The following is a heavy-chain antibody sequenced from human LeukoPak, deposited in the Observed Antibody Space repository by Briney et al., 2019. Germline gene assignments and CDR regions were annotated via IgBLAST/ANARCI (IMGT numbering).Heavy chain of an antibody. CDR1: GGTFSSYA. Sequence: ASVKVSCKASGGTFSSYAISWVRQAPGQGLEWVGWVSSDNVYTNYAQKVQGRVTMTTDTSTSTAYLELTSLTSDDTAVYFCARGSSYTSSWHEDYWGQGTQVTVSS. J-gene: IGHJ4*02. D-gene: IGHD3-16*02. CDR2: VSSDNVYT. V-gene: IGHV1-18*01. CDR3: ARGSSYTSSWHEDY.